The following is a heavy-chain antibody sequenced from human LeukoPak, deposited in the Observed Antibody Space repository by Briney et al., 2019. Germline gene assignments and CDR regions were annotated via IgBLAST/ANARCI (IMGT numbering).Heavy chain of an antibody. CDR1: GGSISSSSYY. J-gene: IGHJ4*02. CDR3: ARLNRGGGYFDY. Sequence: SETLSLTCTVSGGSISSSSYYWAWIRQPPGKGLEWIGNMDNSGSTFYNPSLKSRVTLSVDTSKNQFSLKLSSVTAADTAVYYCARLNRGGGYFDYWGQGTLVTVSS. CDR2: MDNSGST. V-gene: IGHV4-39*07. D-gene: IGHD1-14*01.